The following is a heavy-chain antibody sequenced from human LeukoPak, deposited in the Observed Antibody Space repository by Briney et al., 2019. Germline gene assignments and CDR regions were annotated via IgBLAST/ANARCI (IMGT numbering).Heavy chain of an antibody. V-gene: IGHV3-15*01. D-gene: IGHD3-16*01. CDR2: VKSKTDGGTT. CDR1: GFTFSNAW. CDR3: TNEGV. Sequence: GGSLRLSCAASGFTFSNAWMNWVRQAPGKGLEWVGLVKSKTDGGTTDYAAPVKGRFTISRDDSKNTLYLQMNSLKTEDTAVYYCTNEGVWGQGTLVTVSS. J-gene: IGHJ4*02.